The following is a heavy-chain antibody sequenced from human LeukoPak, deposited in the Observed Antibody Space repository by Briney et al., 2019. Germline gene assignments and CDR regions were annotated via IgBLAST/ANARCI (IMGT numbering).Heavy chain of an antibody. D-gene: IGHD3-22*01. Sequence: ASVKVSCKASGYTFTGYYMHWVRQAPGQGLEWMGWINPNSGGTNYAQKFQGRVTMTRDTSTSTVYMGLSSLRSEDTAVYYCARDYDSSGYYDYWGQGTLVTVSS. V-gene: IGHV1-2*02. CDR3: ARDYDSSGYYDY. CDR1: GYTFTGYY. J-gene: IGHJ4*02. CDR2: INPNSGGT.